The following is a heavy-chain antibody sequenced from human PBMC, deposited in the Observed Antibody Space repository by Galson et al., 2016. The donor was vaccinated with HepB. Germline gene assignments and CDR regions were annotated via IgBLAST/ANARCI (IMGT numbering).Heavy chain of an antibody. CDR2: ISDRETGFGV. V-gene: IGHV3-21*01. Sequence: SLRLSCAASGFSFSSFALNWVRQAPGKGLEWVASISDRETGFGVFTADSVRGRLSISRDNAQNTLFLPRNSLGIEDNPVYYCARGKREWGFDFWGQGALVTVSS. J-gene: IGHJ5*01. D-gene: IGHD2-8*01. CDR1: GFSFSSFA. CDR3: ARGKREWGFDF.